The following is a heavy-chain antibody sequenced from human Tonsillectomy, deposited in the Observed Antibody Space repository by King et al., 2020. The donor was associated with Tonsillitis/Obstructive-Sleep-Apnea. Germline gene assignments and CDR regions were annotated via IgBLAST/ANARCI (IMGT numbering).Heavy chain of an antibody. Sequence: RQLVQSGPEVKKPGTSVKVSCKASGFTFTSSAVQWVRQARGQRLEWIGWIVVGSGNTNYAQKFQERVTITRDMSTSTAYMELGSLRSEDTAVYYCAAPGYCSSTSCYWRHAFDIWGQGTMVIVSS. D-gene: IGHD2-2*01. CDR1: GFTFTSSA. J-gene: IGHJ3*02. V-gene: IGHV1-58*01. CDR2: IVVGSGNT. CDR3: AAPGYCSSTSCYWRHAFDI.